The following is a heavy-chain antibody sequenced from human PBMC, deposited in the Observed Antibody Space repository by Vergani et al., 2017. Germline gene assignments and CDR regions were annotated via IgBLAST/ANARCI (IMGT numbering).Heavy chain of an antibody. J-gene: IGHJ4*02. CDR3: AKLSTKLHYFRY. CDR1: GFTFGDYA. Sequence: EVQLVESGGGLVQPGRSLRLSCTASGFTFGDYAMSWVRQAPGKGLEWVGFIRSKAYGGTTEYAASVKGRFTISRDDSKSIAYLQMNSLKTEDTAVYYCAKLSTKLHYFRYWGQGTLVTVSS. V-gene: IGHV3-49*04. D-gene: IGHD5-24*01. CDR2: IRSKAYGGTT.